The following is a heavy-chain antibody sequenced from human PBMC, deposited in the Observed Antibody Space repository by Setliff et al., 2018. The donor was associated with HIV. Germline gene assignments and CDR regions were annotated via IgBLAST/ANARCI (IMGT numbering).Heavy chain of an antibody. D-gene: IGHD3-10*01. Sequence: PSETLSLTCTVSGASVNSDNYYWSWIRQTPGKGLEWIGYIYYSGDTYYNATLQSRATILLYTSKNQFFLTLTPVTAADTAVYFCARVPFGSGSYYFDFWGQGTLVTVSS. CDR2: IYYSGDT. CDR1: GASVNSDNYY. CDR3: ARVPFGSGSYYFDF. J-gene: IGHJ4*02. V-gene: IGHV4-30-4*01.